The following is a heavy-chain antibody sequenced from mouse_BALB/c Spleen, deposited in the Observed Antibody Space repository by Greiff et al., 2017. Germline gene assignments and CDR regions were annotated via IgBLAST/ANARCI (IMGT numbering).Heavy chain of an antibody. J-gene: IGHJ4*01. Sequence: EVKLVESGPELVKPGASVKISCKASGYSFTGYFMNWVMQSHGKSLEWIGRINPYNGDTFYNQKFKGKATLTVDKSSSTAHMELRSLASEDSAVYYCAREGDRYYAMDYWGQGTSVTVSS. V-gene: IGHV1-20*02. CDR1: GYSFTGYF. CDR3: AREGDRYYAMDY. CDR2: INPYNGDT. D-gene: IGHD2-14*01.